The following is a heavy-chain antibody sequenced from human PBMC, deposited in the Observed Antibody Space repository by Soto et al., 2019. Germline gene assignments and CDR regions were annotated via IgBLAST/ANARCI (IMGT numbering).Heavy chain of an antibody. D-gene: IGHD1-1*01. CDR2: IYHSGST. CDR1: GASISSSNW. V-gene: IGHV4-4*02. J-gene: IGHJ4*02. Sequence: PSETLSLTCVVSGASISSSNWWSWVRQPPGKGLEWIGEIYHSGSTNYNPSLKSRVTISVDKSKNQFSLNLSSVTAADTAVYYCARDLGTTGTTADYWGQGTLVTVSS. CDR3: ARDLGTTGTTADY.